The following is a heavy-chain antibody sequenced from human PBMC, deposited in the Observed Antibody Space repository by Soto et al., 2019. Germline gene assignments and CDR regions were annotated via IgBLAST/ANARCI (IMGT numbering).Heavy chain of an antibody. CDR2: ISGSGGST. Sequence: EVQLLESGGGLVQPGGSLRLSCAASGFTFSSYGMSWVRQAPGKGLEWVSAISGSGGSTYYADSVKGRFTISRDNSKNTLDLQMNSLRAEDTAVYYWAKASGWFGEFDYWGQGTLVTVSS. CDR1: GFTFSSYG. V-gene: IGHV3-23*01. CDR3: AKASGWFGEFDY. J-gene: IGHJ4*02. D-gene: IGHD3-10*01.